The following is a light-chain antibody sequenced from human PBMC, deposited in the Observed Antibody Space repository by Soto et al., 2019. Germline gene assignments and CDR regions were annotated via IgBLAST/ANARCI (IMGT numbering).Light chain of an antibody. V-gene: IGKV3-20*01. CDR1: QSVIY. CDR3: QHSYGTPRT. Sequence: EIVLTQSPGTLSLSPGERATLSCRASQSVIYLAWYQQKPGQAPRLLFYGASNRATGIPDRFSGSGSGTDFTLTITSLQPEDSATYYCQHSYGTPRTFGQGTKVDIK. J-gene: IGKJ1*01. CDR2: GAS.